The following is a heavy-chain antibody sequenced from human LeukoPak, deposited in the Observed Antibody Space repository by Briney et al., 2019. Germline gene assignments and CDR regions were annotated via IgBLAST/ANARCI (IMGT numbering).Heavy chain of an antibody. CDR1: GFXFSSYE. D-gene: IGHD5-18*01. V-gene: IGHV3-48*03. CDR3: ALTAHYYYYGMDV. CDR2: ISSSGGSI. Sequence: GGSLRLSCAASGFXFSSYEMNWVRQAPGKGLKWVSYISSSGGSIYYADSVKGRFTISRDNAKNSLYLQVNSLRAEDTAVYYCALTAHYYYYGMDVWGQGTTVTVSS. J-gene: IGHJ6*02.